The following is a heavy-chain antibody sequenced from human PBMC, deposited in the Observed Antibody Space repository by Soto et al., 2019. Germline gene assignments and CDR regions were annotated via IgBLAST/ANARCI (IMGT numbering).Heavy chain of an antibody. D-gene: IGHD3-10*02. CDR1: GGSISRGGYY. J-gene: IGHJ4*02. CDR3: ASVRGWPTYFLDY. Sequence: QVQLQESGPGLVKPSQTLSLTCSVSGGSISRGGYYWSWIRQHTRKGLEWIGYLYYTGSTSYNPSPKSRRTVSVAKSPKPFSLTLSSATAPASAVYYCASVRGWPTYFLDYWAQGPLVT. V-gene: IGHV4-31*03. CDR2: LYYTGST.